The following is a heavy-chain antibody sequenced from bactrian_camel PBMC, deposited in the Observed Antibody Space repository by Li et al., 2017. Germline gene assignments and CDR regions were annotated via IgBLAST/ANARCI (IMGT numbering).Heavy chain of an antibody. V-gene: IGHV3S53*01. D-gene: IGHD7*01. CDR1: AVAASTCS. Sequence: VESGGGSVQVGGSLTLSCTGSAVAASTCSMGWYRQAPGRERELVSAIDTDGSAHYGDDVKGRFTISQDKAGKKVYLQMNSLEPEDTAMYYCAKSFRRVATYYAMDYRGKGTQVTVS. CDR2: IDTDGSA. J-gene: IGHJ7*01.